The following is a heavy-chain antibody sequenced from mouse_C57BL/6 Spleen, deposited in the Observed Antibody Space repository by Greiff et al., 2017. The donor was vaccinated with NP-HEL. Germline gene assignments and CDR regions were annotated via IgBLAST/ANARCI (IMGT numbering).Heavy chain of an antibody. CDR2: FYPGSGSI. V-gene: IGHV1-62-2*01. Sequence: VMLVESGAELVKPGASVKLSCKASGYTFTEYTIHWVKQRSGQGLEWIGWFYPGSGSITYNEKFKDKATLTADKSSSTVYMELSRLTSEDSAVYFCARHEESYYYGSWFAYWGQGTLVTVSA. CDR3: ARHEESYYYGSWFAY. D-gene: IGHD1-1*01. CDR1: GYTFTEYT. J-gene: IGHJ3*01.